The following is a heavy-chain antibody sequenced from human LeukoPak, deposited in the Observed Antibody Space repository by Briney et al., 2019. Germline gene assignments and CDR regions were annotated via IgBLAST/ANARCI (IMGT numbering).Heavy chain of an antibody. Sequence: GGSLRLSCAVSGVTFSGYWMTWVRQAPGKGLEWVANIKEDESEKYYADSVKGRFTISRDNAKNSVYLQMNSLRVEDTAVYYCARDSRITIFGVVIPYYMDVWGKGTTVTVSS. V-gene: IGHV3-7*01. CDR1: GVTFSGYW. D-gene: IGHD3-3*01. CDR3: ARDSRITIFGVVIPYYMDV. CDR2: IKEDESEK. J-gene: IGHJ6*03.